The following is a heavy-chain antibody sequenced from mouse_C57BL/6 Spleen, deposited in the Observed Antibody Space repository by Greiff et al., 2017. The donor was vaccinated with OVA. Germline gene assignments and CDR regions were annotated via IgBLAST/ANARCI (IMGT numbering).Heavy chain of an antibody. Sequence: VKMVESGAELVRPGASVTLSCKASGYTFTDYEMHWVKQTPVHGLEWIGAIDPETGGTAYNQKFKGKAILTADKSSSTAYMELRSLTSEDSAVYYCTGLDYWGQGTTLTVSS. J-gene: IGHJ2*01. CDR3: TGLDY. D-gene: IGHD3-1*01. CDR2: IDPETGGT. V-gene: IGHV1-15*01. CDR1: GYTFTDYE.